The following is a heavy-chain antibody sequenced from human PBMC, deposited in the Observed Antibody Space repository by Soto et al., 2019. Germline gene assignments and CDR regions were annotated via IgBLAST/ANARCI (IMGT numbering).Heavy chain of an antibody. J-gene: IGHJ4*02. Sequence: SETLSLTCTVSGDSITTWYWTWIRQPPGKGLEYIGYVYYTGSTNYNPSLKSRVTMSIDTSKNQFSLRLSSVTAADAAVYYCASGRAHLGYWGQGTLVTVSS. D-gene: IGHD3-10*01. CDR1: GDSITTWY. CDR2: VYYTGST. V-gene: IGHV4-59*01. CDR3: ASGRAHLGY.